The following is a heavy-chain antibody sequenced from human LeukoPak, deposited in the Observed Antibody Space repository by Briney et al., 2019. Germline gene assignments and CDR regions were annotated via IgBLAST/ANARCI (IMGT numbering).Heavy chain of an antibody. CDR2: IYPSDSET. J-gene: IGHJ4*02. D-gene: IGHD3-10*01. CDR1: GYSFNTLN. V-gene: IGHV5-51*01. Sequence: GDSLKISCKGSGYSFNTLNIGWVRQTPETGLEWMGNIYPSDSETKYKPSFQGQITISVDKAITTAYLHLSSLKASDTGMYYCARLIYYGSGRTYFFDSWGQGTLITVSP. CDR3: ARLIYYGSGRTYFFDS.